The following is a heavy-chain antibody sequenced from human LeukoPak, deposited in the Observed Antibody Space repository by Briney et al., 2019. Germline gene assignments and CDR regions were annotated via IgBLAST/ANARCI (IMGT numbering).Heavy chain of an antibody. J-gene: IGHJ4*02. V-gene: IGHV3-73*01. CDR3: TSLNEWLSVDY. CDR1: GFTFSGSA. Sequence: PGGSLRLSCAASGFTFSGSAMHWVRQASGKGLEWVGRIRSKANSYATAYATSVKGRFTISRDDSKDTAYLQMNSLKTEGTAVYYCTSLNEWLSVDYWGQGTLVTVSS. D-gene: IGHD5-12*01. CDR2: IRSKANSYAT.